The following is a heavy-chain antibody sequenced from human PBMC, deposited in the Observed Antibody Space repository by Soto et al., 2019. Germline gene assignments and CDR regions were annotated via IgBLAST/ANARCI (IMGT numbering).Heavy chain of an antibody. CDR2: ISSSSSTI. J-gene: IGHJ5*02. Sequence: VGSLRLSCAASGFTFSSYSMNWVRQAPGKGLEWVSYISSSSSTIYYTDSVKGRFTISRDNAKNSLYLQMNSLRDEDTAVYYCARDRKAPYNWFDPWGQGTLVTVSS. CDR3: ARDRKAPYNWFDP. CDR1: GFTFSSYS. V-gene: IGHV3-48*02.